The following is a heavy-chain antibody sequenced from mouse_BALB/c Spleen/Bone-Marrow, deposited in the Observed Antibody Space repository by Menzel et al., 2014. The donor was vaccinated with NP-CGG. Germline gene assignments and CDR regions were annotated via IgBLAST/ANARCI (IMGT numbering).Heavy chain of an antibody. CDR1: GYSFTGYF. V-gene: IGHV1-20*02. CDR3: TRVTTDWYFDV. Sequence: VQLQQPGPELVKPGASVKISCNASGYSFTGYFMNWVMQSHGKSLEWIGRINPYNGDTFYNQKFKGKATLTVDKSSSTAHMELLSLASEDSAVYYCTRVTTDWYFDVWGAGTTVTVSS. CDR2: INPYNGDT. J-gene: IGHJ1*01. D-gene: IGHD1-1*01.